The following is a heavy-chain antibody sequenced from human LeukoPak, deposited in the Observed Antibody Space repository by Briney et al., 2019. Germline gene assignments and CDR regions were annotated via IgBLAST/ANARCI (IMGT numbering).Heavy chain of an antibody. CDR2: ISGSGGST. CDR3: AEVRLVIPGHFDY. J-gene: IGHJ4*02. D-gene: IGHD6-19*01. V-gene: IGHV3-23*01. Sequence: PGGSLRLSCAASGFTFSSYAMSWVRQAPGKGLEWVSAISGSGGSTYYADSVKGRFTISRDNSKNTLYLQMNSLRAEDTAVYYCAEVRLVIPGHFDYWGQGTLVTVSS. CDR1: GFTFSSYA.